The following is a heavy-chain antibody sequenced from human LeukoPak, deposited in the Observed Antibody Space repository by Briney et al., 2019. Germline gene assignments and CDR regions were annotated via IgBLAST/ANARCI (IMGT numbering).Heavy chain of an antibody. V-gene: IGHV4-31*03. Sequence: SETLSLTCTVSGDSISSGGYYWSWIRQHPGKGLEWIGYIYYSGSTYYNPSLKSRVTISVDTSKNQFSLKLSSVTAADTAIYSCARGIVHKWFDPWGQGTLVTVSS. CDR1: GDSISSGGYY. D-gene: IGHD2-8*01. J-gene: IGHJ5*02. CDR3: ARGIVHKWFDP. CDR2: IYYSGST.